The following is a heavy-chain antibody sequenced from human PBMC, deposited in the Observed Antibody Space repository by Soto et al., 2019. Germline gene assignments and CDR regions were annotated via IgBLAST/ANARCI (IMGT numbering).Heavy chain of an antibody. J-gene: IGHJ6*02. Sequence: GESLKISCKGSGYSFTSYWIGWVRQMPGKGLEWMGIIYPGDSDTRYSPSFQGQVTISADKSISTAYLQWSSLKASDTAMYYCARDSGYAHDYYYYYGIDVWGQGTTVTVYS. CDR1: GYSFTSYW. CDR3: ARDSGYAHDYYYYYGIDV. CDR2: IYPGDSDT. D-gene: IGHD5-12*01. V-gene: IGHV5-51*01.